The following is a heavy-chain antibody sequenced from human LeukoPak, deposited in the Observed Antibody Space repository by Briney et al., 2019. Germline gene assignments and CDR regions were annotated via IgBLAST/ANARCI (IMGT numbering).Heavy chain of an antibody. CDR1: GFTFSNYW. CDR2: INSDGSSR. CDR3: ASASSHRIAAGGDY. J-gene: IGHJ4*02. V-gene: IGHV3-74*01. Sequence: PGGSLRLSCAASGFTFSNYWMHWVRQAPGKGLVWVSRINSDGSSRNYADFVKGRFTISRDNAKNTLYLQMNSLRVEDTAVYYCASASSHRIAAGGDYWGQGTLVTVSS. D-gene: IGHD6-13*01.